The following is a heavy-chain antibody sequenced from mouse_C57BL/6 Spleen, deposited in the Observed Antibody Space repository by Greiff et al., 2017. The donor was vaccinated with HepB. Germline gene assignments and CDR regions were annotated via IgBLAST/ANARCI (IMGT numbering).Heavy chain of an antibody. CDR1: GFTFNTYA. J-gene: IGHJ3*01. CDR2: IRSKSSNYAT. CDR3: VRERGYDEWNWFAY. Sequence: EVQLVESGGGLVQPKGSLKLSCAASGFTFNTYAMHWVRQAPGKGLEWVARIRSKSSNYATYYADSVKDRFTISRDDSQSMLYLQMNNLKTEDTAMYYCVRERGYDEWNWFAYWGQGTLVTVSA. V-gene: IGHV10-3*01. D-gene: IGHD2-2*01.